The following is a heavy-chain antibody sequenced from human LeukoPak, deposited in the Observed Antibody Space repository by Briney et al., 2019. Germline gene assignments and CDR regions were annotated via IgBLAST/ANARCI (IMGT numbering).Heavy chain of an antibody. D-gene: IGHD6-19*01. V-gene: IGHV3-23*01. CDR3: AKASSGWNEYYYYGMDV. CDR1: GFTFRNYL. CDR2: ISSTGGTI. J-gene: IGHJ6*02. Sequence: GGSLRLSCAASGFTFRNYLMNWVRQAPGKGLEWVSFISSTGGTIYYADSVKGRFTISRDNSKNTLYLQMNSLRAEDTAVYYCAKASSGWNEYYYYGMDVWGQGTTVTVSS.